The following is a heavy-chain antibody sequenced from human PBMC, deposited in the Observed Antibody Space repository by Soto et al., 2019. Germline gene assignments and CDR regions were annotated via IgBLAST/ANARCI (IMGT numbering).Heavy chain of an antibody. CDR2: IYYSGST. CDR3: ARVSGYSYGYLFDY. D-gene: IGHD5-18*01. J-gene: IGHJ4*02. V-gene: IGHV4-59*01. Sequence: SETLSLTCTVSGGSISSYYWSWIRQPPGKGLEWIGYIYYSGSTNYNPSLKSRVTISVDTSKNQFSLKLSSVTAADTAVYYCARVSGYSYGYLFDYWGQGTLVTVSS. CDR1: GGSISSYY.